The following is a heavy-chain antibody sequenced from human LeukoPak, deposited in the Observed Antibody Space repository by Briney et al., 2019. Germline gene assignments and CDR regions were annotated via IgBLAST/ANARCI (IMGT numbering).Heavy chain of an antibody. Sequence: SETLSLTCTVSGGSLSRYYWSWVRQPPGEGLEWIAYISDIGSINYKPSLTSRVTISLDPSNNQFSVKLSSVTAADTAVYYCAGHDPRNTVDFSGQGTLVTVSS. CDR1: GGSLSRYY. J-gene: IGHJ4*02. CDR2: ISDIGSI. V-gene: IGHV4-59*08. CDR3: AGHDPRNTVDF. D-gene: IGHD2/OR15-2a*01.